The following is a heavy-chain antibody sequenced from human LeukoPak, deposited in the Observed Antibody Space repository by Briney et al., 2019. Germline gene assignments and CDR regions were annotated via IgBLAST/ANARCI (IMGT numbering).Heavy chain of an antibody. V-gene: IGHV3-72*01. D-gene: IGHD2-15*01. Sequence: GGSLRLSCAASGFIFSEQYMEWVRQAPGKGLEWVGRIRNKANSYTTEYAASVKGRFTMSRDDSKNSLYLHMNSLRTEDTAVYYCARAGGGYHFDYWGRGTLVTVSS. CDR3: ARAGGGYHFDY. J-gene: IGHJ4*02. CDR2: IRNKANSYTT. CDR1: GFIFSEQY.